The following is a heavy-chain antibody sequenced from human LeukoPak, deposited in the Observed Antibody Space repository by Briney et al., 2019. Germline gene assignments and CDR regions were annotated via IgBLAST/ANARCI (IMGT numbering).Heavy chain of an antibody. V-gene: IGHV1-46*01. CDR2: INPSGGST. J-gene: IGHJ6*04. CDR3: ARDLGVESSSSWYGALYYYYGMDV. D-gene: IGHD6-13*01. CDR1: GYTFTSYY. Sequence: ASVKVSCKASGYTFTSYYMHWVRQAPGQGLEWMGIINPSGGSTSYAQKFQGRVTMTRDTSTSTVYMELSSLRSEDTAVYYCARDLGVESSSSWYGALYYYYGMDVWGKGTTVTVSS.